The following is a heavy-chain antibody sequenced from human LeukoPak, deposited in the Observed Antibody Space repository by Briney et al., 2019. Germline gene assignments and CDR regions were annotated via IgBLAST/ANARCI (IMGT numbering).Heavy chain of an antibody. J-gene: IGHJ5*02. D-gene: IGHD6-13*01. CDR3: ARRAAAAGTFWFDP. CDR1: GGSFSEYF. V-gene: IGHV4-34*01. CDR2: IKQSGST. Sequence: SETLSLTCAVYGGSFSEYFWSWFRQPPGKGLEWIGEIKQSGSTNYNPSLKSRVTISIDTSKNQFSLKLSSVTAADTAVYYCARRAAAAGTFWFDPWGQGTLVTVSS.